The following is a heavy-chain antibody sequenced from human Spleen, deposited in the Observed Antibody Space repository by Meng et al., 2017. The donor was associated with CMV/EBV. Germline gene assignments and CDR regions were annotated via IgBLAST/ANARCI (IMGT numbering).Heavy chain of an antibody. Sequence: GGSLRLSCAASGFTFSNAWMSWVRQAPGKGLEWVGRIKSKTDGGTTDYAAPVKGRFTTSRDDSKNTLYLQMNSLKTEDTAVYYCTTGGSITIFGVAIIGGGWFDPWGQGTLVTVSS. CDR1: GFTFSNAW. CDR3: TTGGSITIFGVAIIGGGWFDP. J-gene: IGHJ5*02. D-gene: IGHD3-3*01. V-gene: IGHV3-15*01. CDR2: IKSKTDGGTT.